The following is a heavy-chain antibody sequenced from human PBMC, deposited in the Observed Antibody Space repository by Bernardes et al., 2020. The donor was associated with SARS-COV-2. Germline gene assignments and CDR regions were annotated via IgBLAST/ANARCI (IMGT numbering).Heavy chain of an antibody. D-gene: IGHD3-9*01. CDR2: ISWNSGSI. CDR1: GFTFDDYA. CDR3: AKSGFDILTGYSHYYYYYGMDV. Sequence: GGSLRLSCAASGFTFDDYAMHWVRQAPGKGLEWVSGISWNSGSIGYADSVKGRFTISRDNAKNSLYLQMNSLRAEDTALYYCAKSGFDILTGYSHYYYYYGMDVWGQGTTVTVSS. J-gene: IGHJ6*02. V-gene: IGHV3-9*01.